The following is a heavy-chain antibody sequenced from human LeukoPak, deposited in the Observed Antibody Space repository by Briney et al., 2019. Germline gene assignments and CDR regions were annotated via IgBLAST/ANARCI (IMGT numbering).Heavy chain of an antibody. D-gene: IGHD2-15*01. J-gene: IGHJ5*02. V-gene: IGHV3-23*01. CDR3: AKDGGDIVVVVAADGINWFDP. CDR2: ISGSGGST. Sequence: GGSLRLSCAASGFTFSSYSMSWVRQAPGKGLEWVSAISGSGGSTYYADSVKGRFTISRDNSKNTLYLQMNSLRAEDTAVYYCAKDGGDIVVVVAADGINWFDPWGQGTLVTVSS. CDR1: GFTFSSYS.